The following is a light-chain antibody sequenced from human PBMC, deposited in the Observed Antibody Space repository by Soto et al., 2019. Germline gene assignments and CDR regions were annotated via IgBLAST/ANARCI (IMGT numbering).Light chain of an antibody. J-gene: IGKJ5*01. Sequence: MTQSPSSLSASVGDRVTITCRAGQSIISYLNWYLQQPGQSPQLLIYLGSSRASGVPDRVSGSGSGTDFTLKIGRVEAEDVGIYYCMQGLQSTITFGQGTRLEIK. CDR3: MQGLQSTIT. CDR1: QSIISY. CDR2: LGS. V-gene: IGKV2-28*01.